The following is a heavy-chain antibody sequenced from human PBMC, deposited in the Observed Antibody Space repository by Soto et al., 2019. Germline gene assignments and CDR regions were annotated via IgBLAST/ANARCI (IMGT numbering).Heavy chain of an antibody. D-gene: IGHD6-6*01. CDR1: GFRFSDYD. CDR2: IDSSGRTR. J-gene: IGHJ4*02. CDR3: AREGRGSSSSVLVY. Sequence: QVQLVESGGGLVKPGGSLRLSCAASGFRFSDYDMCWIRQAPGKGLEWISSIDSSGRTRFYADSVKGRFTISRDNAKNSLCLQMTSLRAEDMAVYYCAREGRGSSSSVLVYWGQGTLVTVSS. V-gene: IGHV3-11*01.